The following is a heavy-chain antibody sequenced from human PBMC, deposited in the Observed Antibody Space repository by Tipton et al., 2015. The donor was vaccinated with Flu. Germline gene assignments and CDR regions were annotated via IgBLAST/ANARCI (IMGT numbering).Heavy chain of an antibody. CDR3: AKNGRGAFDF. J-gene: IGHJ3*01. V-gene: IGHV4-4*07. D-gene: IGHD1-26*01. CDR2: VRSSGST. Sequence: LRLSCTVSGGSISSSYWTWIRQPAGKGLEWIGRVRSSGSTNYNPSLKSRVTMSVDTSKNQFSLSLSSVTAADTALYYCAKNGRGAFDFWGQGTMVTVSS. CDR1: GGSISSSY.